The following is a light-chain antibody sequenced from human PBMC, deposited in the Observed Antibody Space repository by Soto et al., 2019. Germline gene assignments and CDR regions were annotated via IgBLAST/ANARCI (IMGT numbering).Light chain of an antibody. J-gene: IGKJ1*01. CDR2: GAS. CDR3: QQYGSSRT. CDR1: QSVSSSY. Sequence: EIVLTQSPGTLSLSPGERATLSCRARQSVSSSYLAWYQQKPGQAPRLLIYGASSRATGIPDRFSGSGSGTDFTLTISRLEPEDFAVYYCQQYGSSRTFGQGTKVDIK. V-gene: IGKV3-20*01.